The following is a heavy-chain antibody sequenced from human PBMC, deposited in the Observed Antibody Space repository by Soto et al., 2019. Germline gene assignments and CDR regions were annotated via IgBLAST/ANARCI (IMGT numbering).Heavy chain of an antibody. Sequence: SETLSLTCTVSGDTITSFSWNWIRQSAGKGLEWIGRISTTGNTHYNPSLESRVTMSLDTSKNQFSLKLTSVTAADTAVYYCEGESGENWSYGAYWGQGTLVTVSS. V-gene: IGHV4-4*07. J-gene: IGHJ4*02. D-gene: IGHD1-7*01. CDR1: GDTITSFS. CDR2: ISTTGNT. CDR3: EGESGENWSYGAY.